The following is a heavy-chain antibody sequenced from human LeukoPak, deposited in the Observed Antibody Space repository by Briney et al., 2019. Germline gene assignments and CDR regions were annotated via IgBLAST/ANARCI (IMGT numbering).Heavy chain of an antibody. J-gene: IGHJ4*02. V-gene: IGHV3-21*01. Sequence: PGGSLRLSCAASGFTFSSYSMNWVRQAPGKGLEWVSSISSSGSYIYYADSVKGRFTISRDNAKNSLYLQMNSLRAEDTAVYYCAVVWFGELSPFDYWGQGTLVTVSS. D-gene: IGHD3-10*01. CDR3: AVVWFGELSPFDY. CDR1: GFTFSSYS. CDR2: ISSSGSYI.